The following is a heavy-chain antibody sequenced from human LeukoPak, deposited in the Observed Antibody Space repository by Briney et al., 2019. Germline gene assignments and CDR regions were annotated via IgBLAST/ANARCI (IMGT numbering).Heavy chain of an antibody. J-gene: IGHJ4*02. Sequence: GASVKVSCKASGYTFTGYYMHWVRQAPGQGLEWMGWINPNSGGTNYAQKFQGRVTMTRDTSISTAYMELSRLRSDDTAVYYCAREGVLGGYCSGGSCYDYWGRETLVTVS. CDR1: GYTFTGYY. D-gene: IGHD2-15*01. CDR2: INPNSGGT. CDR3: AREGVLGGYCSGGSCYDY. V-gene: IGHV1-2*02.